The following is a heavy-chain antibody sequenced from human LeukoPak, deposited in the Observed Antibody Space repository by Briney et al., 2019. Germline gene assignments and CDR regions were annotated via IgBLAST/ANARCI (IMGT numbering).Heavy chain of an antibody. CDR2: ISAYNGNT. CDR1: GYTFTSYG. J-gene: IGHJ6*03. Sequence: GASVKVSCKASGYTFTSYGISWVRQAPGQGLEWMGWISAYNGNTNYAQKLQGRVTMTTDTSTSTAYMELRSLRSDDTAVYYCAREWKGLRSAYYYYYMDVWGKGTTVTVSS. D-gene: IGHD4-17*01. V-gene: IGHV1-18*01. CDR3: AREWKGLRSAYYYYYMDV.